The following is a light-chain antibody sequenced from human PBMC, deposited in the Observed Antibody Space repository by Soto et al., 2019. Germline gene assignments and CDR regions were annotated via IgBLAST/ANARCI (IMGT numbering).Light chain of an antibody. CDR1: QSISSS. Sequence: IQMTQSPSSLSASVGDRVTITCRASQSISSSLNWYQQKPGQAPQLLISAASSLQSGVPSGFSGRGSGTDFTLTSLSLQAEDFETYLRQHTYSTPVTFGGGTKVEMK. CDR3: QHTYSTPVT. V-gene: IGKV1-39*01. J-gene: IGKJ4*01. CDR2: AAS.